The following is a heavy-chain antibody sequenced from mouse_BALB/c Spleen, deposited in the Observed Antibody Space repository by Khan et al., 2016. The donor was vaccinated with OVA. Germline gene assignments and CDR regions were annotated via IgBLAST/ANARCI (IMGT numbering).Heavy chain of an antibody. CDR1: GYTLTRYY. Sequence: QVQLQQSGAELVKPGASVKLSCKASGYTLTRYYMYWVKQRPGQGLEWIGGCNPSTGGTNLNEKFKNKATLTVDKSSTTVYLQLSSMTSEDSAVNYCTRNYSYYYFDYWCQSTTLTVSS. J-gene: IGHJ2*01. CDR3: TRNYSYYYFDY. CDR2: CNPSTGGT. D-gene: IGHD1-2*01. V-gene: IGHV1S81*02.